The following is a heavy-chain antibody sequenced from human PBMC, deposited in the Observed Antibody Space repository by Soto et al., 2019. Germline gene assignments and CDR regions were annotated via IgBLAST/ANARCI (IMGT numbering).Heavy chain of an antibody. Sequence: HPGGSLRLSCAASGFTFSTYRMNWVRQAPGKGLEWVSYINSNSDNIYYADSVKGRFTISRDNAKNSLYLQMNSLRAEDSAIYYCARVNYDSFDSWGQGTLVTVSS. CDR1: GFTFSTYR. D-gene: IGHD3-16*01. CDR3: ARVNYDSFDS. V-gene: IGHV3-48*01. J-gene: IGHJ4*02. CDR2: INSNSDNI.